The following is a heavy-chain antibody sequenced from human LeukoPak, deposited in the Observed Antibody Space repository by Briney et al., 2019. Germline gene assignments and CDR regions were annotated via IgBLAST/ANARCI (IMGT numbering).Heavy chain of an antibody. CDR1: GGSISSYY. CDR2: IKQDGSEK. CDR3: ATYSSLNRREFQF. Sequence: PSETLSLTCTVSGGSISSYYWSWVRQAPGKGLEWVANIKQDGSEKYYVGSVKGRFTISRDNAKNSLYLQMNSLRAEDTAVYYCATYSSLNRREFQFWGQGTLLTVSS. V-gene: IGHV3-7*01. D-gene: IGHD3-22*01. J-gene: IGHJ1*01.